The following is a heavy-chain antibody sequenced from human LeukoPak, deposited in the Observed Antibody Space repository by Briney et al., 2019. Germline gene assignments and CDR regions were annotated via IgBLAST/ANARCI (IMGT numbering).Heavy chain of an antibody. Sequence: ASVKVSCKASGGTFSSYAISWVRQAPGQGLEWMGGIIPIFGTANYAQKFQGRVTITADKSTSTAYMELSRLRSDDTAVYYCARDLGSSTPSGVWGRGTTVTVSS. CDR1: GGTFSSYA. J-gene: IGHJ6*04. CDR2: IIPIFGTA. D-gene: IGHD1-26*01. CDR3: ARDLGSSTPSGV. V-gene: IGHV1-69*06.